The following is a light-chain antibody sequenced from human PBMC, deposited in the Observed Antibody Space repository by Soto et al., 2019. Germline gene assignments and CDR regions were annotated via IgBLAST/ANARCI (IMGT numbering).Light chain of an antibody. Sequence: DIQLTQSPSFLSASVGDRVTITCRASQGISSYLAWFQQKPGKAPKVLIYAASILQRGVPSRFSGSGSGTECTLTISSLQPEDFATYYCQQLNSYPLTFGGGTKVEIK. CDR1: QGISSY. J-gene: IGKJ4*01. CDR2: AAS. V-gene: IGKV1-9*01. CDR3: QQLNSYPLT.